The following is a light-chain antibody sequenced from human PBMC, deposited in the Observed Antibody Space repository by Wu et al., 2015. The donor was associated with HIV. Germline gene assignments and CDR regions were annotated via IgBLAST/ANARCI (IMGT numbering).Light chain of an antibody. V-gene: IGKV1-27*01. J-gene: IGKJ1*01. CDR2: AAS. CDR1: QDIGNY. CDR3: QKYNTAPWT. Sequence: IQLTQSPSSLYASLGDRVTITCRASQDIGNYLTWYQQKPGRAPKLLIFAASTLQREVPSRFSGSGSGTDFTLTISSLQPEDVATYYCQKYNTAPWTFGQGTKVEMK.